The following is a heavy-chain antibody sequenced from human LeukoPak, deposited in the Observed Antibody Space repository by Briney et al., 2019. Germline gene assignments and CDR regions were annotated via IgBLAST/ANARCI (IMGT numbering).Heavy chain of an antibody. J-gene: IGHJ5*02. Sequence: GGSLRLSCAASGFTFSSYSMNWVRQAPGKGLEWVSSISSSSSSYIYYADSVKGRFTISRDNAKNSLYLQMNSLRAEDTAVYYCARDLYGDYGNNWFDPWGQGTLVTVSS. CDR1: GFTFSSYS. CDR2: ISSSSSSYI. V-gene: IGHV3-21*01. D-gene: IGHD4-17*01. CDR3: ARDLYGDYGNNWFDP.